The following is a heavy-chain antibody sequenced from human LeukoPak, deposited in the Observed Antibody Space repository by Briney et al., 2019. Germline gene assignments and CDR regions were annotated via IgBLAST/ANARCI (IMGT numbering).Heavy chain of an antibody. CDR3: ARDKVTY. Sequence: PGGSLRLSCAASGFTFGNYWMSWVRQAPGKGPEWVAHINMDGSERYYVDSVKGRFTISRDNAKNSLYLQMNSLKAEDTAVYYCARDKVTYWGPGTLVTVSS. V-gene: IGHV3-7*01. CDR2: INMDGSER. J-gene: IGHJ4*02. CDR1: GFTFGNYW.